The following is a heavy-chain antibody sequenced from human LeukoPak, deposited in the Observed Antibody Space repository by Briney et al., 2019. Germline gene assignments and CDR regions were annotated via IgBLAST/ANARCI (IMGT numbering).Heavy chain of an antibody. CDR3: ASLPFPVNYYQNNWFDP. Sequence: PSETLSLTCTVSGGSISSYYWSWIRQPPGKGLEWIGYFHYSGSTNYNPSLKSRVTISVDTSKNQFSLKLSSVTAADTAVYYCASLPFPVNYYQNNWFDPWGQGTLVTVSS. CDR1: GGSISSYY. V-gene: IGHV4-59*08. D-gene: IGHD3-22*01. CDR2: FHYSGST. J-gene: IGHJ5*02.